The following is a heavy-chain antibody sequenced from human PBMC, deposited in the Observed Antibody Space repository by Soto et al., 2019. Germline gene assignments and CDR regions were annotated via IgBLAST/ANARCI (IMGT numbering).Heavy chain of an antibody. Sequence: SVTVSCKASGGTFSTYTFSWVRQAPGQGLEWMGRIIPIFGTPYYAQKFQGRVTITADKSTSTVYMELSSLRSDDTAVYFCARGLECRGYCLDKPTWFAPWGQGTLVTVSS. CDR3: ARGLECRGYCLDKPTWFAP. V-gene: IGHV1-69*06. D-gene: IGHD2-15*01. J-gene: IGHJ5*02. CDR1: GGTFSTYT. CDR2: IIPIFGTP.